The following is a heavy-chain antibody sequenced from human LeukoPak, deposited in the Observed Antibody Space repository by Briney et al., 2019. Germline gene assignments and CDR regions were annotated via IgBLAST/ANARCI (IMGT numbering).Heavy chain of an antibody. CDR2: FIPIFGTA. J-gene: IGHJ6*03. V-gene: IGHV1-69*05. CDR1: GGTFISYA. CDR3: ASRIPPARDGYNYRDYYYYYYMDV. D-gene: IGHD5-24*01. Sequence: AAVKVSCQASGGTFISYAISWVRQATGQGREWMGGFIPIFGTANYAQKFQGRVKITTDESTSTAYMELSSLRSEDTAVYYCASRIPPARDGYNYRDYYYYYYMDVWGKGTTVTVSS.